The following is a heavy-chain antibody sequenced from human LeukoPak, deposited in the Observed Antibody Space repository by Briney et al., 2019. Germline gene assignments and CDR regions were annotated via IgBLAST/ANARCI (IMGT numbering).Heavy chain of an antibody. CDR2: INHSGST. CDR1: GGSFSGYY. J-gene: IGHJ5*02. V-gene: IGHV4-34*01. CDR3: ARGRIQLWLLT. D-gene: IGHD5-18*01. Sequence: PSETLSLTCAVYGGSFSGYYWSWIRQPPGKGLEWIGEINHSGSTNYNPPLKSRVTISVDTSKNQFSLKLSSVTAADTAVYYCARGRIQLWLLTWGQGTLVTVSS.